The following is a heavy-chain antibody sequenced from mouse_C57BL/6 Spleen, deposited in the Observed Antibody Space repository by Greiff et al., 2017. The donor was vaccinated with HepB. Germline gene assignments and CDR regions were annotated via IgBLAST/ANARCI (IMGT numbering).Heavy chain of an antibody. CDR1: GYTFTDYY. Sequence: EVQLMESGPVLVKPGASVKMSCKASGYTFTDYYMNWVKQSHGKSLEWIGVINPYNGGTSYNQKFKGKATLTVDKSSSTAYMELNSLTSEDSAVYYCAVYWLLPYYAMDYWGQGTSVTVSS. V-gene: IGHV1-19*01. J-gene: IGHJ4*01. CDR3: AVYWLLPYYAMDY. CDR2: INPYNGGT. D-gene: IGHD2-3*01.